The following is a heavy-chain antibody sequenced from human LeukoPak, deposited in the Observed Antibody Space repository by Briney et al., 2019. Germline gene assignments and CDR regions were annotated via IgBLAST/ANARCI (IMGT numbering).Heavy chain of an antibody. V-gene: IGHV3-23*01. J-gene: IGHJ4*02. CDR2: ISNNGGYT. CDR3: ARYSSGWYGHFDY. CDR1: GFTFSSSA. D-gene: IGHD6-19*01. Sequence: GGSLRLSCAASGFTFSSSAMSWVRQAPGKGLEWVSAISNNGGYTYYADSVQGRFTISRDNSKNTLYLQMNSVRADDTGVYYCARYSSGWYGHFDYWGQGTLVTVSS.